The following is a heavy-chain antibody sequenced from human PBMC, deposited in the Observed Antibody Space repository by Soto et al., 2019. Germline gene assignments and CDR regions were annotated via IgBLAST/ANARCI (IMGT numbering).Heavy chain of an antibody. CDR1: GGSFSGYY. J-gene: IGHJ4*02. CDR2: INHSGST. Sequence: SETLSLTCAVYGGSFSGYYWSWIRQPPGKGLEWIGEINHSGSTNYNPSLKSRVTISVDTSKNQFSLKLSSVTAADTAVYYCARANYYDSSGYYIPHDYWGQGTLVTVSS. V-gene: IGHV4-34*01. D-gene: IGHD3-22*01. CDR3: ARANYYDSSGYYIPHDY.